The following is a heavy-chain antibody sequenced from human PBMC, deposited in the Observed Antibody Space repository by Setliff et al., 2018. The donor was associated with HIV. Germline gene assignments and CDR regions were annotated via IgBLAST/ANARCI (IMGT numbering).Heavy chain of an antibody. Sequence: ASVKVSCKASGYTFTGYYMHWVRQAPGQGLEWMGRINPNSGGTNYAQKFQGRVTMTRDTSISTAYMELSRLISDDTAVYYCARDWVAGTSGYYYYYMDVWGKGTTVTVSS. CDR1: GYTFTGYY. CDR2: INPNSGGT. J-gene: IGHJ6*03. D-gene: IGHD6-19*01. V-gene: IGHV1-2*06. CDR3: ARDWVAGTSGYYYYYMDV.